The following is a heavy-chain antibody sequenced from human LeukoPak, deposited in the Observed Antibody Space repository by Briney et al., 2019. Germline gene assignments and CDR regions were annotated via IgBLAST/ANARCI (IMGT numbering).Heavy chain of an antibody. CDR3: ARDSEHYDSGAYYDALDI. V-gene: IGHV3-7*01. D-gene: IGHD3-22*01. J-gene: IGHJ3*02. CDR1: RFTFANYW. Sequence: GGSLRLSCTASRFTFANYWMNWVRQAPGKGLEWVANIKQDGGVKYYLDSVKGRFTISRDNAKNSLYLQMNSLRADDTAVYYCARDSEHYDSGAYYDALDIWGPGTMVTVSS. CDR2: IKQDGGVK.